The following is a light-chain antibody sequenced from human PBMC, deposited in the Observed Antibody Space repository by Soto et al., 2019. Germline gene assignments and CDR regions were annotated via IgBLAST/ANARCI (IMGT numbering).Light chain of an antibody. CDR2: DNN. Sequence: QSVLTQPPSVSAAPGQTVSISCSGSSSNIGNNYVSWYQQFPGTAPKLLIYDNNKRPSGIPDRFSDSKSGTSATLGITGLQTGDEADYYCGTWDSSLSVVVFGGGTKLTVL. V-gene: IGLV1-51*01. CDR1: SSNIGNNY. J-gene: IGLJ2*01. CDR3: GTWDSSLSVVV.